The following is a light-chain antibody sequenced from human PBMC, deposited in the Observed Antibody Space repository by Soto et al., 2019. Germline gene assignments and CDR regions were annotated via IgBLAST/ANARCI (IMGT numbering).Light chain of an antibody. CDR2: GVN. Sequence: QSALTQPASVSGCPGQSITISCTGTSNDVGGYYFVSWYQQHAGKAPKLMIYGVNNRPSGVSYRFSGSKSGNTASLTISGLQAEDEADYYCSSYTTTSTLVLFGGGTKLTVL. V-gene: IGLV2-14*03. CDR3: SSYTTTSTLVL. CDR1: SNDVGGYYF. J-gene: IGLJ2*01.